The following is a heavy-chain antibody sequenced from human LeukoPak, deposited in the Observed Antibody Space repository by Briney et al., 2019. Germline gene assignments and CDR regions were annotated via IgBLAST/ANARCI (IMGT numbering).Heavy chain of an antibody. Sequence: GGSLRLSCAASGFTFGTYATTWVRQAPGKGLERVSVISGSGGSTNYADSVKGRFIISRDNSRNTLFLQMNSLRAEDTAVYYCAKHHYSSSRDYFDYWGQGTLVTVSS. CDR2: ISGSGGST. CDR3: AKHHYSSSRDYFDY. V-gene: IGHV3-23*01. D-gene: IGHD6-13*01. J-gene: IGHJ4*02. CDR1: GFTFGTYA.